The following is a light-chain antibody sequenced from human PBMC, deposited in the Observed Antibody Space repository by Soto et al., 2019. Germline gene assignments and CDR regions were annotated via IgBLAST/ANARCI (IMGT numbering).Light chain of an antibody. Sequence: DIQLTQSPSSLSASVGDRVSITCRASQSISNSLNWYQQKPGKAPNLLIYGTSSLQNGVPSRFGGSGSGTDFTLIISSLQREDFATYYCQQSYSSSWTFGQGTKVE. CDR1: QSISNS. CDR3: QQSYSSSWT. CDR2: GTS. V-gene: IGKV1-39*01. J-gene: IGKJ1*01.